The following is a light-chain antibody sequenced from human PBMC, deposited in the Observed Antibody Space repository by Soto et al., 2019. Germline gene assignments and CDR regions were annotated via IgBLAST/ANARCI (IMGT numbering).Light chain of an antibody. J-gene: IGLJ2*01. V-gene: IGLV2-14*01. Sequence: QSALTQPASVSGSPGQSITISCTGTSSDLGAYNYVSWYQQHPGKAPKLMIYEVSNRPSGVSNRFSGSKSGNTASLTISGLQAEDEADYYCSSYTTSSTLVLFGGGTKLTVL. CDR2: EVS. CDR1: SSDLGAYNY. CDR3: SSYTTSSTLVL.